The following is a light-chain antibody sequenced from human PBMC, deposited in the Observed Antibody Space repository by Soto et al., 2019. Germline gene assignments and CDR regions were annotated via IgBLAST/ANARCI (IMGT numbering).Light chain of an antibody. J-gene: IGKJ1*01. Sequence: EIVLTQSPGTLSLSPGERATLSCRVSQSVSSNYLAWYQQKPGQAPRLLIYGASSRATGVPDRFSGSGSGTDFTLTISSLQPEDFATYYCLQDYTYPWTFGQGTKVDI. V-gene: IGKV3-20*01. CDR1: QSVSSNY. CDR2: GAS. CDR3: LQDYTYPWT.